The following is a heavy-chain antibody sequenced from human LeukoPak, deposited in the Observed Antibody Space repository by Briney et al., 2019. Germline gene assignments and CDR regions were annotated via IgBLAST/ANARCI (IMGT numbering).Heavy chain of an antibody. CDR2: IIPIFGTA. CDR3: ARGDTIFGAYYYYMDV. J-gene: IGHJ6*03. CDR1: GYTFTSHG. Sequence: RASVKVSCKASGYTFTSHGISWVRQAPGQGLEWMGGIIPIFGTANYAQKFQGRVTITADESTSTAYMELSSLRSEDTAVYYCARGDTIFGAYYYYMDVWGKGTTVTVSS. V-gene: IGHV1-69*13. D-gene: IGHD3-3*01.